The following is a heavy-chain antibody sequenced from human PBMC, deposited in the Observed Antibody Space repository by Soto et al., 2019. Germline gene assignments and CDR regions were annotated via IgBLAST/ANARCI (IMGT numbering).Heavy chain of an antibody. J-gene: IGHJ4*02. D-gene: IGHD3-9*01. V-gene: IGHV4-34*01. CDR3: ARKPIYHFFAGYYSVDY. Sequence: QVQLRQWGAGLLKPSETLSLTCAVFGGSFSDYYWTWIRQPPGKGLEWIGEINHSGTTSYNPSLKSRLTISVDTSNIQFSLKLSSVTAADTAVYYCARKPIYHFFAGYYSVDYWGQGTLVTVSS. CDR1: GGSFSDYY. CDR2: INHSGTT.